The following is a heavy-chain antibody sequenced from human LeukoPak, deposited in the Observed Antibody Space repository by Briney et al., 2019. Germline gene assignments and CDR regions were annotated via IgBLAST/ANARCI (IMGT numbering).Heavy chain of an antibody. J-gene: IGHJ2*01. CDR2: IGTKGDT. Sequence: GGSLRLSCAASGLSFSSYDMPWVRQATGKGLEWVSAIGTKGDTYYSDSVRGRFTISRENGKNSLYLQMNSLRAGDTAVYYCAREMSDTVTWGWYFDLWGRGTLVTVSS. D-gene: IGHD4-17*01. CDR3: AREMSDTVTWGWYFDL. CDR1: GLSFSSYD. V-gene: IGHV3-13*01.